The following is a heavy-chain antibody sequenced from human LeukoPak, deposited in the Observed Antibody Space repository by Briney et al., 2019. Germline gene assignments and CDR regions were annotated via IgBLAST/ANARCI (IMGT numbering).Heavy chain of an antibody. Sequence: SQTLSLTCTVSGGSISSGDYYWSWIRQPPGKGLEWIGYIYHSGNTYYNPSLKSRLTISVDTPRNQFSLKLRSVTAADTSVYYCARGGTRITIVGVVINDFDYWGQGTLVTVSS. J-gene: IGHJ4*02. V-gene: IGHV4-30-4*08. D-gene: IGHD3-3*01. CDR3: ARGGTRITIVGVVINDFDY. CDR1: GGSISSGDYY. CDR2: IYHSGNT.